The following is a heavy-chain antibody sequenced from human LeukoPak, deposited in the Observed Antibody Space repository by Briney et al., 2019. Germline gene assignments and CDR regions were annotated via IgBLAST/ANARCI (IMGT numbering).Heavy chain of an antibody. D-gene: IGHD6-13*01. CDR2: ISGSGSST. CDR3: AKDPPQQLVEGWFDP. J-gene: IGHJ5*02. V-gene: IGHV3-23*01. Sequence: PGGSLRLSCAASGFTFSSYAMSWVRQAPGKGLEWVSAISGSGSSTYYADSVKGRFTISRDNSKNTLYLQMNSLRAEDTAVYYCAKDPPQQLVEGWFDPWGQGTLVTVSS. CDR1: GFTFSSYA.